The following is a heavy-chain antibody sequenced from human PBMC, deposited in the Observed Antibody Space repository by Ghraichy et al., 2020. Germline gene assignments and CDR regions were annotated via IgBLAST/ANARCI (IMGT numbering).Heavy chain of an antibody. CDR3: ARASTVVRFYYYDGLDV. CDR2: ISRTSRFI. CDR1: GFTFSGYN. J-gene: IGHJ6*02. V-gene: IGHV3-48*01. D-gene: IGHD4-23*01. Sequence: GGSLRLSCIGSGFTFSGYNMNWVRQTPGKGLEWVSYISRTSRFISYADSVKGRFTVSRDNAQNSLSLQMRSLRGDDTGVYYCARASTVVRFYYYDGLDVWGQGTTVTVSS.